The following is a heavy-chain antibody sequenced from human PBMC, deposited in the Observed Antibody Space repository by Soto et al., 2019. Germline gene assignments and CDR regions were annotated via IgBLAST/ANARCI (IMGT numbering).Heavy chain of an antibody. D-gene: IGHD2-15*01. CDR2: ISSSSSYI. J-gene: IGHJ6*03. V-gene: IGHV3-21*01. CDR3: ARGFSDIVVVVAATRYYYYMDV. CDR1: GFTFSSYS. Sequence: EVQLMESGGGLVKPGGSLRLSCAASGFTFSSYSMNWVRQAPGKGLEWVSSISSSSSYIYYADSVKGRFTISRDNAKNSLYLQMTSLRAEDTAVYYCARGFSDIVVVVAATRYYYYMDVWGKGTTITVSS.